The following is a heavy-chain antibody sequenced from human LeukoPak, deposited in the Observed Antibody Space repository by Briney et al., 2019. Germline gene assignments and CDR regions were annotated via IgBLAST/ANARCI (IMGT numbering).Heavy chain of an antibody. CDR1: GFTFRSYE. J-gene: IGHJ4*02. Sequence: GGSLRLSCAASGFTFRSYEMNWVRQAPGKGLEWVSYISSSGGTIYYADSVKGRFTISRDNAKNSLYLQMNSLRAEDTAVYYCASGPWELDFWGQGTLVTVSS. CDR3: ASGPWELDF. CDR2: ISSSGGTI. V-gene: IGHV3-48*03. D-gene: IGHD1-26*01.